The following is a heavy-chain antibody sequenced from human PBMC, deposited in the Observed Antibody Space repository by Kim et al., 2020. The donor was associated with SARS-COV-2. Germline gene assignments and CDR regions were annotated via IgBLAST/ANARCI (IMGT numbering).Heavy chain of an antibody. D-gene: IGHD3-10*01. Sequence: GGSLRLSCSASGFTFSTNPMHWVRQAPGKGLDYVSAISSNGGATYYADSVKGRFTISRDNSKNTLYLQMSNLRPEDTAVYYCVKPLPGGYWGQGALVTVSS. CDR2: ISSNGGAT. CDR3: VKPLPGGY. CDR1: GFTFSTNP. V-gene: IGHV3-64D*09. J-gene: IGHJ4*02.